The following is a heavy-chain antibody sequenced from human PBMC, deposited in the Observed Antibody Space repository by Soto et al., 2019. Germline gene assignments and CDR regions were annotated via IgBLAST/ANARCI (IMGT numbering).Heavy chain of an antibody. CDR3: ARHPDDYDCWGGYYTGSSAFDI. D-gene: IGHD3-3*01. J-gene: IGHJ3*02. CDR1: GGSISSSSYY. V-gene: IGHV4-39*01. Sequence: PSETLSLTCTVSGGSISSSSYYWGWIRQPPGKGLEWIGSIYYSGSTYYNPSLKSRATISVDTSKNQFSLKLSSVTAADMAVYYCARHPDDYDCWGGYYTGSSAFDIWGQGTMVTDSS. CDR2: IYYSGST.